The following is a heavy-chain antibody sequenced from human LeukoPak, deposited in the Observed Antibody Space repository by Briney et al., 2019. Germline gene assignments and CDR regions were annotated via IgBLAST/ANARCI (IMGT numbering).Heavy chain of an antibody. CDR1: GGSISSYY. D-gene: IGHD1-26*01. V-gene: IGHV4-59*08. CDR3: ARHPRYSGSYYFDY. Sequence: SETLSLTCTVSGGSISSYYWSWIRQPPGKGPEWIGYIYYSGSTNYNPSLKSRVTISVDTSKNQFSLKLSSVTAADTAVYYCARHPRYSGSYYFDYWGQGTLVTVSS. CDR2: IYYSGST. J-gene: IGHJ4*02.